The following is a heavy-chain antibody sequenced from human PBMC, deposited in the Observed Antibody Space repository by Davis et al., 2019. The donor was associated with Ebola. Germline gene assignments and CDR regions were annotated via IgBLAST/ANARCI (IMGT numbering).Heavy chain of an antibody. D-gene: IGHD3-16*01. J-gene: IGHJ4*02. CDR2: ITGGDGST. CDR1: GFTFGSYV. Sequence: GGSLRLSCAASGFTFGSYVMSWARQAPGKGLEWVSGITGGDGSTYYTDSVRGRFTISRDDSKNTLYLQMNSLRAEDTAVYYCIGSWRWGQGTLVTVSS. CDR3: IGSWR. V-gene: IGHV3-23*01.